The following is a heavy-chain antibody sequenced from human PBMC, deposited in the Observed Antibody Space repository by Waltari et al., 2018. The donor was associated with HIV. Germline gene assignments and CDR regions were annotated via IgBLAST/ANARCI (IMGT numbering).Heavy chain of an antibody. CDR2: ISSSGSFI. CDR3: ARDSRGTSWSLNWFDP. V-gene: IGHV3-21*02. CDR1: GFTFSDYS. D-gene: IGHD6-13*01. J-gene: IGHJ5*02. Sequence: EVQLVDSGGGLVKPGGSLRLSCAASGFTFSDYSMNWVRQSPGKGLDWVSSISSSGSFIYYADSVKGRFTISRDNAQNSMYLQMNNLRADDSAMYYCARDSRGTSWSLNWFDPWGQGTLVTVSS.